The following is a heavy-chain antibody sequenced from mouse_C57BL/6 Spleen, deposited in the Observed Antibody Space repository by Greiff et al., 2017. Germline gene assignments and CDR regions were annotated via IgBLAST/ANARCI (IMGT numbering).Heavy chain of an antibody. V-gene: IGHV2-5*01. CDR1: GFSLTSYG. D-gene: IGHD4-1*01. Sequence: VKLMESGPGLVQPSQSLSITCTVSGFSLTSYGVHWVRQSPGKGLEWLGVIWRGGSTDYNAAFMSRLSITKDNSKSQVFFKMNSLQADDTAIYYCAKNGGTGSYYFDYWGQGTTLTVSS. J-gene: IGHJ2*01. CDR2: IWRGGST. CDR3: AKNGGTGSYYFDY.